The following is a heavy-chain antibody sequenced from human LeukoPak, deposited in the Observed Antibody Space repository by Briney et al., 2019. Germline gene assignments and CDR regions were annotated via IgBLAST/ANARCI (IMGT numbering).Heavy chain of an antibody. CDR1: GFTFSSYW. Sequence: GGSLRLSCAASGFTFSSYWMTWVRQAPGKGLEWVANIKQDGSETKYVDSVKGRFTISRDNAKNSVYLEMNSLRAEDTALYYCGMDRVVITDWGQGALVTVSS. CDR2: IKQDGSET. D-gene: IGHD3-22*01. V-gene: IGHV3-7*01. J-gene: IGHJ4*02. CDR3: GMDRVVITD.